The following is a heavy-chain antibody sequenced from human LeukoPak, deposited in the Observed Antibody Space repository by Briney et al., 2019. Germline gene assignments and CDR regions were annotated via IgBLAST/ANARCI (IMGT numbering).Heavy chain of an antibody. CDR3: ARPDSYGYELYE. V-gene: IGHV1-2*02. Sequence: GASVKVSCKASGYTFTGYYMHWVRQAPGQGLEWMGWINPNSGGTNYAQKFQGRVTMTRDTSIGTAYMELSRLRSDDTAVYYCARPDSYGYELYEWGQGTLVTVSS. J-gene: IGHJ4*02. CDR1: GYTFTGYY. D-gene: IGHD5-18*01. CDR2: INPNSGGT.